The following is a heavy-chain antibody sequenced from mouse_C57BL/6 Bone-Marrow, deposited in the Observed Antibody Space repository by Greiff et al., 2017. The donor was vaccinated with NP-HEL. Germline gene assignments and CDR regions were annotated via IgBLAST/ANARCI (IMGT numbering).Heavy chain of an antibody. CDR3: ATGYYDSSYDAMDY. CDR1: GYAFSSSW. V-gene: IGHV1-82*01. Sequence: QVQLQQSGPELVKPGASVKISCKASGYAFSSSWMNWVKQRPGKGLEWIGRIYPGDGDTNYNGKFKGKATLTADKSSSTAYMQLSSLTSEDSAVYFCATGYYDSSYDAMDYWGQGTSVTVSS. J-gene: IGHJ4*01. D-gene: IGHD1-1*01. CDR2: IYPGDGDT.